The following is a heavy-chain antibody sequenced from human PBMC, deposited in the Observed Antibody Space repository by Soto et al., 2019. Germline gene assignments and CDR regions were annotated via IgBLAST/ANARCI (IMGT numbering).Heavy chain of an antibody. CDR2: ISAYNGNT. V-gene: IGHV1-18*01. Sequence: GASVKVSCKASGYTFTSYGISWVRQAPGQGLEWMGWISAYNGNTNYAQKLQGRVTMTTDTSTSTAYMELRSLRSDDTAVYYCARDTGGRIVATIFDYWGQGTLVTVSS. CDR3: ARDTGGRIVATIFDY. CDR1: GYTFTSYG. J-gene: IGHJ4*02. D-gene: IGHD5-12*01.